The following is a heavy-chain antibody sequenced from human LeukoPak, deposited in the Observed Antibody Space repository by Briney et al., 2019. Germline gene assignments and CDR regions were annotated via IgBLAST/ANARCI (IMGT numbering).Heavy chain of an antibody. D-gene: IGHD6-13*01. CDR3: AAGIAAAVPFDY. CDR1: GGSISSGGYY. V-gene: IGHV4-31*03. J-gene: IGHJ4*02. CDR2: IYYSGST. Sequence: SQTLSLTCTVSGGSISSGGYYWSWTRLHPGKGLEWIGYIYYSGSTYYNPSLKSRVTISVDTSKNQFSLKLSSVTAADTAVYYCAAGIAAAVPFDYWGQGTLVTVSS.